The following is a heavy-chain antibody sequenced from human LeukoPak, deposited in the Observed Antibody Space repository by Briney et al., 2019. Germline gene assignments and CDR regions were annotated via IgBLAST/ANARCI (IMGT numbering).Heavy chain of an antibody. CDR2: IYHSGST. CDR3: ARHTAAAASRDY. J-gene: IGHJ4*02. Sequence: SETLSLTCAVSGGSISSGGYSWSWIRQPPGKGLEWIGYIYHSGSTNYNPSLKSRVTISVDTSKNQFSLKLSSVTAADTAVYYCARHTAAAASRDYWGQGTLVTVSS. D-gene: IGHD6-13*01. CDR1: GGSISSGGYS. V-gene: IGHV4-30-2*01.